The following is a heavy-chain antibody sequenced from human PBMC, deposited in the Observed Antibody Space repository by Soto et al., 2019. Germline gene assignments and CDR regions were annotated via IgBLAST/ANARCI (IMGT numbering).Heavy chain of an antibody. V-gene: IGHV3-7*01. CDR2: IKQDGSEK. D-gene: IGHD6-13*01. Sequence: PGGSLRLSCAASGFTFSSYWMSWVRQAPGKGLEWVANIKQDGSEKYYVDSVKGRFTISRDNAKNSLYLQMNSLRAEDTAVYYCARDTRQQLGWVPIWGQGTMVTVSS. CDR1: GFTFSSYW. CDR3: ARDTRQQLGWVPI. J-gene: IGHJ3*02.